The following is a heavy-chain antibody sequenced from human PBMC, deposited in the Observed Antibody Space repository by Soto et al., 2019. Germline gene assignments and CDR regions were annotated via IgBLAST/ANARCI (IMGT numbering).Heavy chain of an antibody. J-gene: IGHJ3*02. CDR2: INHSRST. D-gene: IGHD6-13*01. CDR3: ARPGSKGTNYAFDS. V-gene: IGHV4-34*01. Sequence: SETLSLTCVVFGGSFSGYYCSWIRQPPRKGLEWIGGINHSRSTNYNPSLKSRVTIAVDTSKNQFSLKLNSVTSTETAVYYCARPGSKGTNYAFDSWGQGTMVNVSS. CDR1: GGSFSGYY.